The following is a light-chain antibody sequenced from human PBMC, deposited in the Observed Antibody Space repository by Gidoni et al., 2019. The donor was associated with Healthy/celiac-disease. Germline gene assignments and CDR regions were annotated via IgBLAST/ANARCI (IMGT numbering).Light chain of an antibody. J-gene: IGKJ2*01. CDR1: QSVSSSY. Sequence: EIVLTQSPGTLSLSPGERATLSCRASQSVSSSYLAWYQQQPGQAPRLLLYGASRRATGIPDRISGSGSGTDFTLTISRLEHEDVSVYYCQQYGSSPRYTFGQGTKLEIK. V-gene: IGKV3-20*01. CDR2: GAS. CDR3: QQYGSSPRYT.